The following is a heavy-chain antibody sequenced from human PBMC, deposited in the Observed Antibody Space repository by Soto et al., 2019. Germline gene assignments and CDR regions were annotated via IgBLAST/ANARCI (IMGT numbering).Heavy chain of an antibody. V-gene: IGHV4-59*01. CDR2: TYHNEAN. D-gene: IGHD6-13*01. Sequence: SETLSLTCTVSGASISSFYWSWIRQAPGKGLEWIGYTYHNEANNYNPSLKTRVNISIDATKIQVSLKLNSVTAADTAVYYCARANSSSWYKLEYKWFDPWGQGTLVTVSS. CDR1: GASISSFY. J-gene: IGHJ5*02. CDR3: ARANSSSWYKLEYKWFDP.